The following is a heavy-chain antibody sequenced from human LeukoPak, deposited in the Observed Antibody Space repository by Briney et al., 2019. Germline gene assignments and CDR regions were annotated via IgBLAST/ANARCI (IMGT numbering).Heavy chain of an antibody. J-gene: IGHJ5*02. CDR1: GFSFRNTW. CDR3: ATLNWDDGEVSGFDH. V-gene: IGHV3-7*01. CDR2: IKKDETEI. D-gene: IGHD1-26*01. Sequence: GGSLRLSCTASGFSFRNTWMSWVRQAPGKGLEWVANIKKDETEIYYADSVKGRFTISRDNAKRSLYLQMNVLRAADAAVYYCATLNWDDGEVSGFDHWGRGIMVTVSS.